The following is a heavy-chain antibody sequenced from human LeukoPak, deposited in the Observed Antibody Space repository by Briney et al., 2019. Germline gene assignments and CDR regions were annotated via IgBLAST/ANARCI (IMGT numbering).Heavy chain of an antibody. CDR1: GFIFSSYA. V-gene: IGHV3-64*02. D-gene: IGHD3-3*01. CDR3: ARAKYYDFWSGYPPSPSFDY. Sequence: GGSLRLSCAASGFIFSSYAIHWVRQAPGKGLEYVSAISRNGLTIYYADSVKGRFTISRDNSKNTVYLQMDGLRAEDMAVYYCARAKYYDFWSGYPPSPSFDYWGQGTLVTVSS. CDR2: ISRNGLTI. J-gene: IGHJ4*02.